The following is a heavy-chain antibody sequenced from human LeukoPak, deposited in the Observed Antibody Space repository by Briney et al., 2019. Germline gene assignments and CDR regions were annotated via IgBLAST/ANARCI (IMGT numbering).Heavy chain of an antibody. D-gene: IGHD6-19*01. Sequence: GGSLRLSCAASGFTFSIYGMHWVRQAPGKGLEWVSAISGSGGSTYYADSVKGRFTISRDNSKNTLYLQMNSLRAEDTAVYYCAKDHEIAVAGDWFDPWGQGTLVTVSS. CDR1: GFTFSIYG. J-gene: IGHJ5*02. CDR3: AKDHEIAVAGDWFDP. CDR2: ISGSGGST. V-gene: IGHV3-23*01.